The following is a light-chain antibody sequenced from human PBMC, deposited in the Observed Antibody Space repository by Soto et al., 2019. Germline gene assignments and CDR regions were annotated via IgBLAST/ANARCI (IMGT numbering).Light chain of an antibody. CDR2: SNN. V-gene: IGLV1-44*01. CDR3: AAWDDSLNGYV. Sequence: QSVLTQPPSASGTPGQRGTIACSGSSANIGSNTVNWYQQLPGTAPKLLIYSNNQRPSGVPDRFSGSKSGTSASLAISGLQSEDEADYYCAAWDDSLNGYVFRTGTKVTVL. CDR1: SANIGSNT. J-gene: IGLJ1*01.